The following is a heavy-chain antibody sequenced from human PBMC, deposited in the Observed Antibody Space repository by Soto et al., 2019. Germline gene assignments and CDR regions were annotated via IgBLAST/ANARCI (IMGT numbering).Heavy chain of an antibody. CDR2: IYYSGST. V-gene: IGHV4-31*03. J-gene: IGHJ4*02. D-gene: IGHD5-18*01. Sequence: PSATLSLTCTVSGGSISSGGYYWCWIRQHPGKGLEWIGYIYYSGSTYYNPSLKSRVTISVDTSKNQFSLKLSSVTAADTAVYYCAREAQLWQFDYRGQGTLVTVSS. CDR1: GGSISSGGYY. CDR3: AREAQLWQFDY.